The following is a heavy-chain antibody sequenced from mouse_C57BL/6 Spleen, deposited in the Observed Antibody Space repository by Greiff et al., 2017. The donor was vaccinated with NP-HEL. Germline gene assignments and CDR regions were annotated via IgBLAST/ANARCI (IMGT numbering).Heavy chain of an antibody. J-gene: IGHJ2*01. V-gene: IGHV5-4*01. D-gene: IGHD1-1*01. CDR3: AREGLRSSFDY. CDR2: ISDGGSYT. CDR1: GFTFSSYA. Sequence: EVKLLESGGGLVKPGGSLKLSCAASGFTFSSYAMSWVRQTPEKRLEWVATISDGGSYTYYPDNVKGRFTISRDNAKNNLYLQMSHLKSEDTAMYYCAREGLRSSFDYWGQGTTLTVSS.